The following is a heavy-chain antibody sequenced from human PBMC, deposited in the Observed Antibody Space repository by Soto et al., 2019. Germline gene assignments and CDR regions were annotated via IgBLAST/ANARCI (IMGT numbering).Heavy chain of an antibody. J-gene: IGHJ6*02. V-gene: IGHV1-18*04. CDR1: GYTFTSYG. D-gene: IGHD3-10*01. Sequence: ASVKVSCKASGYTFTSYGISWVRQAPGQGLEWMGWISAYNGNTNYAQKLQGRVTMTTDTSTSTAYMELRSLRSDDTAVYYCARFGLQVGELLDYSYGMDVWGQGTTVTV. CDR3: ARFGLQVGELLDYSYGMDV. CDR2: ISAYNGNT.